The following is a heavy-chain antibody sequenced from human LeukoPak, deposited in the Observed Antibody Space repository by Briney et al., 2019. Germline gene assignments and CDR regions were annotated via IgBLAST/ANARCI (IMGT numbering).Heavy chain of an antibody. CDR2: ISYDGGST. CDR1: GFTFSTYA. D-gene: IGHD6-6*01. Sequence: PGGSLRLSCAASGFTFSTYAMHWVRQAPGKGLEWVAIISYDGGSTSYADSVKGRFTISRDNSKNTLYLQMSSLRTEDTAVYYCAKIEGSSSYYFDYRGQGTLVTVSS. CDR3: AKIEGSSSYYFDY. J-gene: IGHJ4*02. V-gene: IGHV3-30*18.